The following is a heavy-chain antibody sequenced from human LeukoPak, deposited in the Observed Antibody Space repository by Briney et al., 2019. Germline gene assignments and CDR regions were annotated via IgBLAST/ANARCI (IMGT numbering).Heavy chain of an antibody. V-gene: IGHV3-30-3*01. D-gene: IGHD6-13*01. CDR1: GFTLSSYA. J-gene: IGHJ4*02. Sequence: GRSLRLSCAASGFTLSSYAVHWVRQAPGKGLEWVTVISYDGSNTYYAASVKGRFTISRDNAKNTLYLQMNSLRAEDTAVYYCAREGSSRKQSPLDYWGQGTLVTVSS. CDR3: AREGSSRKQSPLDY. CDR2: ISYDGSNT.